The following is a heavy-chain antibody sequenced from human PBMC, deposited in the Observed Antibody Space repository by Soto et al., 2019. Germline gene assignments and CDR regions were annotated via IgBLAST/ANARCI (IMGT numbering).Heavy chain of an antibody. D-gene: IGHD3-3*01. CDR2: ISYDGSNK. Sequence: GGSLRLSCAASGFTFSSYGMHWVRQAPGKGLEWVAVISYDGSNKYYADSVKGRFTISRDNSKNTLYLQTNSLRAVDTAVYYCAKDGVVYDFWSGYYGQTYYYYYMDVWGKGTTVTVSS. J-gene: IGHJ6*03. CDR3: AKDGVVYDFWSGYYGQTYYYYYMDV. CDR1: GFTFSSYG. V-gene: IGHV3-30*18.